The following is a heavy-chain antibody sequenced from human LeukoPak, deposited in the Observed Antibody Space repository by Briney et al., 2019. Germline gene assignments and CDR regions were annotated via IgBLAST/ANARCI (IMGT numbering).Heavy chain of an antibody. D-gene: IGHD2-2*01. V-gene: IGHV1-69*13. J-gene: IGHJ6*03. CDR1: GGTFSSYA. CDR3: ARAYCSSTSCYFPAESPPYYYYYYMDV. CDR2: IIPIFGTA. Sequence: VASVKVSCKASGGTFSSYAISWVRQAPGQGLEWMGGIIPIFGTANYAQKFQGRVTITADESTSTAYMELSSLRSEDTAVYYCARAYCSSTSCYFPAESPPYYYYYYMDVWGKGTTVTVSS.